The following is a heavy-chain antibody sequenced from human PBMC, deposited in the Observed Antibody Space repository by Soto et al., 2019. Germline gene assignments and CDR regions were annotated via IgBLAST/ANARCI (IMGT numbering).Heavy chain of an antibody. CDR1: GYTFTSYG. Sequence: QVQLVQSGAEVKKPGASAKVSCKASGYTFTSYGISWVRQAPGQGLEWMGWISAYNGNTNYAQKLQGRVTMTTDTSTSTVYMELRSLRSDDAAVYYCARTIGYCSGGSCYWDCWGQGTLVTVSS. V-gene: IGHV1-18*01. D-gene: IGHD2-15*01. CDR3: ARTIGYCSGGSCYWDC. CDR2: ISAYNGNT. J-gene: IGHJ4*02.